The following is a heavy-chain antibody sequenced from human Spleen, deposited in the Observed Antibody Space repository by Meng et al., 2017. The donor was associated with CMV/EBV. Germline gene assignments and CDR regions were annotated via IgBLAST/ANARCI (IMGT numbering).Heavy chain of an antibody. Sequence: SGFIFSDYYMDWVRGAPGQGLEWVDRTREKTSDYSTEYAASVRGRFTISRDASKNVLYLQMNSLKLEDTAVYYCTRPGPWTRYFDYWGPGILVTVSS. CDR2: TREKTSDYST. J-gene: IGHJ4*02. CDR3: TRPGPWTRYFDY. V-gene: IGHV3-72*01. CDR1: GFIFSDYY. D-gene: IGHD1-1*01.